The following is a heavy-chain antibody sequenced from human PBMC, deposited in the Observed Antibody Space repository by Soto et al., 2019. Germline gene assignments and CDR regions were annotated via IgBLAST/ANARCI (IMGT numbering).Heavy chain of an antibody. D-gene: IGHD3-10*01. CDR3: ARDYGSGSYDNEYYGMDV. CDR1: GGTFSSYA. V-gene: IGHV1-3*01. Sequence: ASVKVSCKASGGTFSSYAISWVRQAPGQRLEWMGWINAGNGNTKYSQKFQGRVTITRDTSASTAYMELSSLRSEDTAVYYCARDYGSGSYDNEYYGMDVWGQGTTVTVSS. J-gene: IGHJ6*02. CDR2: INAGNGNT.